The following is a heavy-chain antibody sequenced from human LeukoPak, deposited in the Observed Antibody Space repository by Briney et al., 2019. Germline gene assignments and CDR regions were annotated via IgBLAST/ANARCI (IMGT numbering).Heavy chain of an antibody. J-gene: IGHJ4*02. V-gene: IGHV3-64*02. CDR3: ARGLYHGSGKYYFEC. CDR1: GFTFNSFP. CDR2: ISSDGRSA. D-gene: IGHD3-10*01. Sequence: GSLRLSCAASGFTFNSFPMSWVRQAPGKGLEYVSTISSDGRSAYYVDSVKGRFTISRDNSKNTLYLQMGSLRAEDMAVYYCARGLYHGSGKYYFECGAQRILVTVSS.